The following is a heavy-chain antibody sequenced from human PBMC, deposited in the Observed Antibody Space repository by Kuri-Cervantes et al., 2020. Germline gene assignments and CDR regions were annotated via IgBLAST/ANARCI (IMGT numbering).Heavy chain of an antibody. V-gene: IGHV1-18*01. D-gene: IGHD2-15*01. Sequence: ASVKVSCKASGYTFTSYGISWVRQAPGQGLEWMGWISAYNGNTNYAQKLQGGVTMTTDTSTSTAYMELRSLRSDDTAVYYCARKFCSGGSCYSFWFDPWGQGTLVTVSS. CDR1: GYTFTSYG. CDR3: ARKFCSGGSCYSFWFDP. CDR2: ISAYNGNT. J-gene: IGHJ5*02.